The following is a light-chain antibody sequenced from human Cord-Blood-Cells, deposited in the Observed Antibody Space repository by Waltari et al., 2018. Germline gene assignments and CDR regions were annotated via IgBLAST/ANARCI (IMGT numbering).Light chain of an antibody. Sequence: QSALTQPPSASGSPGQSVTISCTGTSSDVGGYNYVSWYKQHPGKAPKLMIYEVSKRPSGVPDRFSGSKSGNTASLTVSGLQAGDEADYYCSSYAGSNNLVFGGGTKLTVL. V-gene: IGLV2-8*01. CDR3: SSYAGSNNLV. J-gene: IGLJ2*01. CDR1: SSDVGGYNY. CDR2: EVS.